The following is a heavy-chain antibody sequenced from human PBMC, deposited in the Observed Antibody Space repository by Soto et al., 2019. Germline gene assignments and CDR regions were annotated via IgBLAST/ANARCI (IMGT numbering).Heavy chain of an antibody. CDR1: GGYFSGYY. Sequence: SVTLSLTCAVYGGYFSGYYLSWIRQPPGKGLEWIGEINHSGSTNYNPSLKSRVTISVDTSKNQFSLKLSSVTAADTAVYYCARGYTPLFLVPARQRRVYYMDVWGKGTTVTVSS. CDR3: ARGYTPLFLVPARQRRVYYMDV. V-gene: IGHV4-34*01. CDR2: INHSGST. J-gene: IGHJ6*03. D-gene: IGHD6-6*01.